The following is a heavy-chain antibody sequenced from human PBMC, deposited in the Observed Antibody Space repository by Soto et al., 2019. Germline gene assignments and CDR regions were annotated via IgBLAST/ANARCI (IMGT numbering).Heavy chain of an antibody. Sequence: QVQLQESGPGLVKPSQTLSLTCTVSGGSISSGGYYWNWIRQHPVKGLEWIGCIYYSEKTNYNPSLNNHVNISVYTSKNQFSLRLSSVTAADTAVYYCARXXXXXXXXXYYVSSGNFDY. CDR2: IYYSEKT. J-gene: IGHJ4*01. CDR1: GGSISSGGYY. D-gene: IGHD3-22*01. V-gene: IGHV4-31*01. CDR3: ARXXXXXXXXXYYVSSGNFDY.